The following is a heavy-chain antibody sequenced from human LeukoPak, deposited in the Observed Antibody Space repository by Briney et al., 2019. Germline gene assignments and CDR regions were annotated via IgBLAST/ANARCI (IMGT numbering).Heavy chain of an antibody. CDR2: IYTSGST. CDR1: GGSISSYY. V-gene: IGHV4-4*07. D-gene: IGHD4-23*01. J-gene: IGHJ5*02. Sequence: SETLSLTCTVSGGSISSYYWSWIRQPAGKGLEWIGRIYTSGSTNYNPSLKSRVTMSVDTSKNQFSLKLSSVTAADTAVYYCARDALGDYDGVYWFDPWGQGTLVTVSS. CDR3: ARDALGDYDGVYWFDP.